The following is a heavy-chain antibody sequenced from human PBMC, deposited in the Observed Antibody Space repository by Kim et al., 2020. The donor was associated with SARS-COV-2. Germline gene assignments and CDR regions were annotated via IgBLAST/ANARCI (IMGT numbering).Heavy chain of an antibody. CDR3: ARGRGGSYYDSSGYLYYFDY. Sequence: RVTISVDTSKNQFSLKLSSVTAADTAVYYCARGRGGSYYDSSGYLYYFDYWGQGTLVTVSS. J-gene: IGHJ4*02. V-gene: IGHV4-34*01. D-gene: IGHD3-22*01.